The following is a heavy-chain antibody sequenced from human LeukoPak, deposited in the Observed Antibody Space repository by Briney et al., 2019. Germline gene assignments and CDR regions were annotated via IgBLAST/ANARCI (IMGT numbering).Heavy chain of an antibody. D-gene: IGHD6-13*01. CDR2: INSDGSST. V-gene: IGHV3-74*01. CDR3: ARAPSWAAAGTGNWFDP. J-gene: IGHJ5*02. CDR1: GFTFSSYW. Sequence: GGSLRLSCAASGFTFSSYWMHWVRQAPGKGLVLASRINSDGSSTSYADSVKGRFTISRDNAKNTLYLQMNSLRAEDTAVYYCARAPSWAAAGTGNWFDPWGQGTLVTVSS.